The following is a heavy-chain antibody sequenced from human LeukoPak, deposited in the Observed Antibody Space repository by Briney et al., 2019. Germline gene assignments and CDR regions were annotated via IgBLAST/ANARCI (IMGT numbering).Heavy chain of an antibody. J-gene: IGHJ2*01. CDR2: KDYSGST. CDR1: GGSISRYY. V-gene: IGHV4-59*01. CDR3: ARVYYSSSYDYWYFDL. Sequence: SETLSLTCTASGGSISRYYWSWIRQPPGKGLEWIGYKDYSGSTNYNRSLKSRVTISVDTSKNQFSLKLSSVTAADTAVYYCARVYYSSSYDYWYFDLWGRGTLVTVSS. D-gene: IGHD6-13*01.